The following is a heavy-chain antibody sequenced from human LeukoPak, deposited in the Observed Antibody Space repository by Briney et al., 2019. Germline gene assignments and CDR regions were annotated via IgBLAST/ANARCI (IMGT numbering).Heavy chain of an antibody. CDR3: AREYSSSDNWFDA. J-gene: IGHJ5*02. V-gene: IGHV4-59*01. CDR2: IYYSGST. CDR1: GGSISSYY. D-gene: IGHD6-6*01. Sequence: PSETLSLTCTVSGGSISSYYWSWIRQPPGKGLEWIRYIYYSGSTNYNPSLKSRVTISVDTSKNQFSLKLSSVTAADTAVYYCAREYSSSDNWFDAWGQVTLVTVSS.